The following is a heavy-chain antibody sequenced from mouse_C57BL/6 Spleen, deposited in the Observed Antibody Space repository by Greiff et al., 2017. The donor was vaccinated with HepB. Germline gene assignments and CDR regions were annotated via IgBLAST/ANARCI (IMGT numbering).Heavy chain of an antibody. Sequence: EVQLQQSGPELVKPGASVKISCKASGYSFTGYYMNWVKQSPEKSLEWIGEINPSTGGTTYNQKFKAKATLTVDKSSSTAYMQLKSLTSEDSAVYYWARGGSNYFFAYWGQGTLVTVSA. J-gene: IGHJ3*01. CDR3: ARGGSNYFFAY. D-gene: IGHD2-5*01. CDR1: GYSFTGYY. V-gene: IGHV1-42*01. CDR2: INPSTGGT.